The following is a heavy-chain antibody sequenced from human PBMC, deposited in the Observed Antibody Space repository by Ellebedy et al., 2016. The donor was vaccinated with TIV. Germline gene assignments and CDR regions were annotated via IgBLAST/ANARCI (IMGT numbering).Heavy chain of an antibody. CDR1: GFTFSDYY. CDR3: ARVDTAMHGMDV. J-gene: IGHJ6*02. V-gene: IGHV3-11*05. CDR2: ISSSSSYT. D-gene: IGHD5-18*01. Sequence: GGSLRLSXAASGFTFSDYYMSWIRQAPGKGLEWVSYISSSSSYTNYADSVKGRFTISRDNAKNSLYLQMNSLRAEDTAVYYCARVDTAMHGMDVWGQGTTVTVSS.